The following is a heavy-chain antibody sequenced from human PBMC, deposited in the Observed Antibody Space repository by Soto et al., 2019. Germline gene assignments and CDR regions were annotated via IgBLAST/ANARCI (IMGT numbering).Heavy chain of an antibody. J-gene: IGHJ4*02. CDR3: ARHRRPGSGNWYGVDS. CDR2: IYSNGNT. Sequence: QVQLQESGPGLVKPSETLSLTCTVSGGSINNYYCSWIRQPPGKGLEWIGYIYSNGNTNYNSSLKSRVTISVDTSKNQFSLNLSSMTAADTAVYYCARHRRPGSGNWYGVDSWGRGSLVIVSS. D-gene: IGHD6-13*01. V-gene: IGHV4-59*08. CDR1: GGSINNYY.